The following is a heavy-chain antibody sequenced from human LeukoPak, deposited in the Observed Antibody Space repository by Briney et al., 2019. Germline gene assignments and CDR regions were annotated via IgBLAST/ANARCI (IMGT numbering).Heavy chain of an antibody. J-gene: IGHJ5*02. D-gene: IGHD6-13*01. CDR1: GFTFSSYS. CDR2: ISSSSSYI. V-gene: IGHV3-21*01. CDR3: AKVREGGAIAAAGTA. Sequence: PGGSLRLSCAASGFTFSSYSMNWVRQAPGKGLEWVSSISSSSSYIYYADSVKGRFTISRDNAKNSLYLQMNSLRAEDTAVYYCAKVREGGAIAAAGTAWGQGTLVTVSS.